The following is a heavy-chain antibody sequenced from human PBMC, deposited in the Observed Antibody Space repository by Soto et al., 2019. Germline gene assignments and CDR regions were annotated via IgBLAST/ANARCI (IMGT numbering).Heavy chain of an antibody. CDR2: ISYTGSA. D-gene: IGHD3-10*01. CDR1: GGSISSYY. J-gene: IGHJ4*02. CDR3: ARHISSGTYYAGF. Sequence: SETLSLTCTVFGGSISSYYWSWIRQPPGKGLEWIGYISYTGSANYNPSLKSRVSISLDTSKIQFSLKLTSVTAADTAVYYCARHISSGTYYAGFWGQGPLVTVSS. V-gene: IGHV4-59*08.